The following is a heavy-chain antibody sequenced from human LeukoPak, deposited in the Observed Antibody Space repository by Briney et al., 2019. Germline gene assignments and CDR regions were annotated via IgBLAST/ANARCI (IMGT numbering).Heavy chain of an antibody. V-gene: IGHV1-2*02. J-gene: IGHJ4*02. CDR2: MNPNSGGT. CDR3: ASTKRGMATITYDY. CDR1: GYTFTSYD. D-gene: IGHD5-24*01. Sequence: ASVRVSCKASGYTFTSYDINWVRQATGQGLEWMGWMNPNSGGTNYAQKFQGRVTMTRDTSISTAYMELSRLRSDDTAVYYCASTKRGMATITYDYWGQGTLVTVSS.